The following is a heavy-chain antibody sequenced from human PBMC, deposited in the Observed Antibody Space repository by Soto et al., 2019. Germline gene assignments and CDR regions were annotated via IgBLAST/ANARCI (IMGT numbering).Heavy chain of an antibody. Sequence: QITLNESGPRVVKPAEPLTLTCTFSGFSLTTSGVGVGWIRQSPGKAPEWLALIYWDDDKRYSASLKSRITITKDSSKNQVVLTMASVDPADTATYYCAHRILRTVFGLVTTTAIYFDFWGQGTPVVVSS. J-gene: IGHJ4*02. CDR1: GFSLTTSGVG. D-gene: IGHD3-3*01. V-gene: IGHV2-5*02. CDR3: AHRILRTVFGLVTTTAIYFDF. CDR2: IYWDDDK.